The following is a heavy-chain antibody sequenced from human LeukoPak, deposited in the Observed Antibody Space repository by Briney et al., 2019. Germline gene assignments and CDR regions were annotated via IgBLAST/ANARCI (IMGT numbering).Heavy chain of an antibody. V-gene: IGHV1-58*02. CDR2: IVVGSGNT. D-gene: IGHD3-10*01. CDR3: AAGDLVRGVPVDY. CDR1: GFTFTSSA. Sequence: GASVKVSCKASGFTFTSSAMQWVRQARGQRLEWIGWIVVGSGNTNYAQKFQERVTITRGMSTSTAYMELSSLRSEDTAVYYCAAGDLVRGVPVDYWGQGTLVTVSS. J-gene: IGHJ4*02.